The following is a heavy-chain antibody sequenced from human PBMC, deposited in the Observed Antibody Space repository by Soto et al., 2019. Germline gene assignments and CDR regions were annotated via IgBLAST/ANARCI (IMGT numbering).Heavy chain of an antibody. Sequence: PSQTLSLTCVISGDSVSSNSSGCNLIRHSPSRGLEWLGRTYYKSKWNNDYALSVKSRITINPDTSKNQFSLHLYSVTPEDTAVYYCTGITWFRGMDVWGQGTPVTVSS. V-gene: IGHV6-1*01. J-gene: IGHJ6*02. CDR2: TYYKSKWNN. CDR3: TGITWFRGMDV. CDR1: GDSVSSNSSG. D-gene: IGHD3-10*01.